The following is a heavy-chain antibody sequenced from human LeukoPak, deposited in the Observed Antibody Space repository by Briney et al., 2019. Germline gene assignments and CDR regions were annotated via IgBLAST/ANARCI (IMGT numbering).Heavy chain of an antibody. CDR2: INPNTGGT. Sequence: GASVKVSFKASGYTFTAYYIHWVRQAPGQGLEWMGWINPNTGGTNFAQRFQGRVTMTRDTSINTAYMELSSLRSDDTAMYYCAREGAPQLSSYFDHWGQGTLVTVSS. V-gene: IGHV1-2*02. CDR1: GYTFTAYY. CDR3: AREGAPQLSSYFDH. J-gene: IGHJ4*02. D-gene: IGHD1-1*01.